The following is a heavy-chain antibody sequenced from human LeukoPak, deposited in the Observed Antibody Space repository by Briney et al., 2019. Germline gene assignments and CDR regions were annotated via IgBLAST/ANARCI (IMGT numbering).Heavy chain of an antibody. V-gene: IGHV4-34*01. CDR3: ARSSYYCSSTSCGGDYFDY. D-gene: IGHD2-2*01. Sequence: SETLSLTCAVYGGSFSGYYWSWIRQPPGKGLEWIGEINHSGSTNYNPSLKSRVTISVDTSKNQFSLKLSSVTAADTAVYYCARSSYYCSSTSCGGDYFDYWGQGTLVTVSS. CDR1: GGSFSGYY. CDR2: INHSGST. J-gene: IGHJ4*02.